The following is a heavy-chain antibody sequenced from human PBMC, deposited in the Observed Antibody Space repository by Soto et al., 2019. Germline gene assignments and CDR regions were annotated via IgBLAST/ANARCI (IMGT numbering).Heavy chain of an antibody. CDR2: ISTSSGSR. CDR1: GCTFSSYV. Sequence: PXGTRRRPCSASGCTFSSYVMNWVRQAPGKGLEWVSSISTSSGSRYYADSVRVRFTISRDNAKNSLYLQMNSLRADDTAVYYCARSSTSGDVWGQGTRVTVYS. J-gene: IGHJ6*02. D-gene: IGHD2-2*01. V-gene: IGHV3-21*01. CDR3: ARSSTSGDV.